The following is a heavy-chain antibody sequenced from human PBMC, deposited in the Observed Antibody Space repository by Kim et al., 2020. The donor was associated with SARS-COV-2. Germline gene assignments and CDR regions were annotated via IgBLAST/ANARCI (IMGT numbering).Heavy chain of an antibody. CDR1: GGSISSGGYY. CDR3: ARGNHGGIDY. D-gene: IGHD2-15*01. CDR2: IYYTGST. Sequence: SETLSLTCTVSGGSISSGGYYWIWILQHPGKGLEWIGYIYYTGSTYYNPSLKSRVTISVDTSKNHFSLKLSSVTAADTAVYYCARGNHGGIDYWGQGTLVTVSS. J-gene: IGHJ4*02. V-gene: IGHV4-31*03.